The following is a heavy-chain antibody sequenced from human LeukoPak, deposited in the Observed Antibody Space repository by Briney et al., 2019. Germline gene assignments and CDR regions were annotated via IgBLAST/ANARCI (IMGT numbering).Heavy chain of an antibody. CDR3: ARPRHYYDSSGPNAFDI. J-gene: IGHJ3*02. V-gene: IGHV1-8*03. Sequence: GASVDVSCKASGYTFTSYDINGVGQATGQGREWMGWRNPNSGNTGYAQKFQGRVTITRNTSISTAYMELSSLRSEDTAVYYCARPRHYYDSSGPNAFDIWSQGTMVTVSS. CDR2: RNPNSGNT. CDR1: GYTFTSYD. D-gene: IGHD3-22*01.